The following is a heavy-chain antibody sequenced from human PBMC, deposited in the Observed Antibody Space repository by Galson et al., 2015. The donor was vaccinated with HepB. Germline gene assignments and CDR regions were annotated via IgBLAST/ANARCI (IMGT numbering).Heavy chain of an antibody. CDR2: ISYDGSNK. Sequence: SLRLSCAASGFTFSRYAKHWVRQAPGKGLEWVAVISYDGSNKYYADSVKGRFTISRDNSKNTLYLQMNSLRAEDTAVYYCAREDTSGYYVLDYWGQGTLVTVSS. CDR1: GFTFSRYA. CDR3: AREDTSGYYVLDY. D-gene: IGHD3-22*01. J-gene: IGHJ4*02. V-gene: IGHV3-30-3*01.